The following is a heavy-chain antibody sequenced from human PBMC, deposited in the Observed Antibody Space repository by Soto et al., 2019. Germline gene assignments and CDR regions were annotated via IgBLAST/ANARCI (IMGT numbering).Heavy chain of an antibody. D-gene: IGHD6-19*01. V-gene: IGHV3-7*05. CDR1: GFIISSYW. CDR2: IKQDGSAM. CDR3: AAWITSGWSA. Sequence: GGSLRLSCVGSGFIISSYWMNWVRQAPGKGLEWVANIKQDGSAMYYVDSVKGRFTISRDNAKNSLYLQMNSLRVEDTAVYFCAAWITSGWSASGQGTLVTVSS. J-gene: IGHJ5*02.